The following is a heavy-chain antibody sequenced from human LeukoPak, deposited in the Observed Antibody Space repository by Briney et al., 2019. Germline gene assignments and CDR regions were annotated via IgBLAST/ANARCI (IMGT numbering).Heavy chain of an antibody. V-gene: IGHV4-39*07. Sequence: KTSETLSLTCTVSGGSISGYYWGWIRQPPGKGLEWIGTIYYSGSTYYNPSLKSRVTISVDTSKNQFSLKLSSVTAADTAVYYCARIDSSWLGRTFDYWGQGTLVTVSS. J-gene: IGHJ4*02. D-gene: IGHD6-13*01. CDR1: GGSISGYY. CDR2: IYYSGST. CDR3: ARIDSSWLGRTFDY.